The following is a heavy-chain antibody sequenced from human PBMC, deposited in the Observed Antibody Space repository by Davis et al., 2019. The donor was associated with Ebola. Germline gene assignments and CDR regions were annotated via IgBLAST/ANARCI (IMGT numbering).Heavy chain of an antibody. CDR3: ARDIYNGDYNNWFDP. D-gene: IGHD4-17*01. J-gene: IGHJ5*02. Sequence: ASVKVSCKASGYTFTSYGISWVRQAPGQGLEWMGWISAYNGNTNYAQKLQGRVTMTTDTSTSTAYMELRSLRSDDTAVYYCARDIYNGDYNNWFDPWGQGTLVTVSS. CDR1: GYTFTSYG. V-gene: IGHV1-18*04. CDR2: ISAYNGNT.